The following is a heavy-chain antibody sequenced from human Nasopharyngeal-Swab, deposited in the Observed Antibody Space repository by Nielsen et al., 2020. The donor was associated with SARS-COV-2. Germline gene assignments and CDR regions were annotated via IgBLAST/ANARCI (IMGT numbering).Heavy chain of an antibody. Sequence: WIRQPPGKGLEWIGYIYYSGSTYYNPSLKSRVTISVDTSKNQFSLKLSSVTAADTAVYYCARGGGWFGELLGGYYYYYYMD. V-gene: IGHV4-31*02. CDR2: IYYSGST. CDR3: ARGGGWFGELLGGYYYYYYMD. J-gene: IGHJ6*03. D-gene: IGHD3-10*01.